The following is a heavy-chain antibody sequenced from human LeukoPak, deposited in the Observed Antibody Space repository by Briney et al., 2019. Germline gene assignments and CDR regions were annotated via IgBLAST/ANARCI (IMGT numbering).Heavy chain of an antibody. J-gene: IGHJ4*01. V-gene: IGHV3-23*01. Sequence: GGSLRLSCAASGFTFKNYAMNWVRQAPGKGLEWVSALSDNGGRTYYADSVTGRFTISRDNSKNTLNLQMNGLRAEDTAIYYCAREDVSRGFDFWGHGTLVTVSS. CDR3: AREDVSRGFDF. CDR2: LSDNGGRT. CDR1: GFTFKNYA. D-gene: IGHD3-16*01.